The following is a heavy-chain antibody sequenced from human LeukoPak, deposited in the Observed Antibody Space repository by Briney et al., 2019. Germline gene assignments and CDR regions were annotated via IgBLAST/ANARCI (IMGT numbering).Heavy chain of an antibody. J-gene: IGHJ4*02. CDR3: AREAATHLDY. CDR1: GFTFSSYS. Sequence: GGSLRLSCAASGFTFSSYSMNWVRQAPGKGLEWVSSISSSSSYIYYADSVKGRFTISRDNAKNSLYLQMSSLRAEDTAVYYCAREAATHLDYWGQGTLVTVSS. CDR2: ISSSSSYI. D-gene: IGHD1-26*01. V-gene: IGHV3-21*01.